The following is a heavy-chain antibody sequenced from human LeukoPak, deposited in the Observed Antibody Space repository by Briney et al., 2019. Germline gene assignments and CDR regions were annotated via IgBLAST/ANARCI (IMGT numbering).Heavy chain of an antibody. Sequence: GGSLRLSCAASGFIVSRNYMGWVRQAPGKGLEWVSALSSKYETYYADSVKGRFTISRDNSENTLYLQMSALGAEDTALYYCYGIHLGDSFDIWGRGTMVIVFS. CDR1: GFIVSRNY. CDR2: LSSKYET. V-gene: IGHV3-53*01. D-gene: IGHD3-16*01. CDR3: YGIHLGDSFDI. J-gene: IGHJ3*02.